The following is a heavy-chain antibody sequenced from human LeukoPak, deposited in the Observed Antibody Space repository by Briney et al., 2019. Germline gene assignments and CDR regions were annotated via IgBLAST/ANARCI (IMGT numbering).Heavy chain of an antibody. CDR2: IRYDGSNK. D-gene: IGHD3-10*01. V-gene: IGHV3-30*02. J-gene: IGHJ4*02. CDR3: ARDSLPRNHYYGSGAPPNFDY. CDR1: GFTFSSYG. Sequence: GGSLRLSCAASGFTFSSYGMHWVRQAPGKGLEWVAFIRYDGSNKYYADSVKGRFTISRDNSKNSLYLQMNSLRAEDTAVYYCARDSLPRNHYYGSGAPPNFDYWGQGTLVTVSS.